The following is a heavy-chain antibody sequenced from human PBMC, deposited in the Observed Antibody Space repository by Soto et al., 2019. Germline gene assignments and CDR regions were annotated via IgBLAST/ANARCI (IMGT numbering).Heavy chain of an antibody. Sequence: GGSLRLSCAASGFTFISYAMSWVRQAPGKGLEWVSAISGGGGSTYYADSVKGRFTISRDRSKNTLYLQMSSLRAEDTALYYCAKNQERELPRVIDFWGQGTLVTVS. D-gene: IGHD1-7*01. J-gene: IGHJ4*02. CDR1: GFTFISYA. CDR3: AKNQERELPRVIDF. CDR2: ISGGGGST. V-gene: IGHV3-23*01.